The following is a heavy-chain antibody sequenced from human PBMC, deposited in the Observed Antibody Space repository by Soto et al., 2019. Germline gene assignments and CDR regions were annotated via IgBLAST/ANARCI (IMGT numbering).Heavy chain of an antibody. Sequence: EVQLLESGGGLVQPGGSLRLSCAASGFTFSSYAMNWVRQAPGKGLEWVSVISGNGGSTYYAESVKGRFTITRDNSKNTLYLQMNSLRAEDTAVYYCASRSSGWYFDYWGQGTLVTVSS. D-gene: IGHD6-19*01. CDR2: ISGNGGST. J-gene: IGHJ4*02. V-gene: IGHV3-23*01. CDR3: ASRSSGWYFDY. CDR1: GFTFSSYA.